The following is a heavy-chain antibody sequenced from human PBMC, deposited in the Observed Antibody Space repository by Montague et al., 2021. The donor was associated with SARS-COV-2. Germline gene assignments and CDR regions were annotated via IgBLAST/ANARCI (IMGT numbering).Heavy chain of an antibody. CDR3: ARGAYHDLYYYYHGMDV. Sequence: CAISGDSVSSKSAAWNWIRQSPSRGLEWLGRTYYRSQWYEDYAVSVKGRITIKPDTSKNQFSLHLESVSSDDTALYYCARGAYHDLYYYYHGMDVWGRGTTVSVSS. CDR2: TYYRSQWYE. D-gene: IGHD2-2*01. CDR1: GDSVSSKSAA. J-gene: IGHJ6*02. V-gene: IGHV6-1*01.